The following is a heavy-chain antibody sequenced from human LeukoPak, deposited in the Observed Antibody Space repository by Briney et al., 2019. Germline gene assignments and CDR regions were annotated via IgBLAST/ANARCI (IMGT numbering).Heavy chain of an antibody. J-gene: IGHJ4*02. CDR2: IHYSGST. Sequence: KASETLSLTCTVSGGSISSSSYYWGWIRQPPGKGLEWIGSIHYSGSTNYNPSLKSRVTISVDTSKNQFSLKLSSVTAADTAVYYCARDTRGGSYFDYWGQGTLVTVSS. V-gene: IGHV4-39*07. CDR3: ARDTRGGSYFDY. D-gene: IGHD1-26*01. CDR1: GGSISSSSYY.